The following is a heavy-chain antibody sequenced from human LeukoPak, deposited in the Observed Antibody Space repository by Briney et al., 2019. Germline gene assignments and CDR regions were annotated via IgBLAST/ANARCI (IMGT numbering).Heavy chain of an antibody. CDR1: GFTFSSYG. CDR2: ISYDGSNK. CDR3: AKGYFAFDI. J-gene: IGHJ3*02. D-gene: IGHD1-1*01. V-gene: IGHV3-30*18. Sequence: GGSLGLSCAASGFTFSSYGMRWVRQAPGKGLEWVAVISYDGSNKYYADSVKGRFTISRDNSKNTLYLQMNSLRAEDTAVYYCAKGYFAFDIWGQGTMVTVSS.